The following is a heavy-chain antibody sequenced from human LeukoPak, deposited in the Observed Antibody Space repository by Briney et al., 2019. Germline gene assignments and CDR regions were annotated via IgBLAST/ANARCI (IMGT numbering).Heavy chain of an antibody. D-gene: IGHD1-26*01. CDR2: INPSGGST. CDR1: GYTFTSYY. V-gene: IGHV1-46*01. CDR3: ARENSGEWEPSPLGY. J-gene: IGHJ4*02. Sequence: ASVKVSCKASGYTFTSYYMHWVRQAPGQGLEWMGIINPSGGSTSYAQKFQGRVTITRDTSTSTVYMELSSLRSEDTAVYYCARENSGEWEPSPLGYWGQGTLVTVSS.